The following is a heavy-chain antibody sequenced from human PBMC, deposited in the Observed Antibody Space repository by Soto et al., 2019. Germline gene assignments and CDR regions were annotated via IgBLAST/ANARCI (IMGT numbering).Heavy chain of an antibody. CDR1: GFTFSSYA. CDR3: ARERSGWYGIDY. V-gene: IGHV3-30-3*01. Sequence: QVQLVESGGGVVQPGRSLRLSCAASGFTFSSYAMHWVRQAPGKGLERVAVISYDGSNKYYADSVKGRFPISRDNSKNTLYLQMNSLRAEDTAVYYCARERSGWYGIDYWGQGTLVTVSS. CDR2: ISYDGSNK. J-gene: IGHJ4*02. D-gene: IGHD6-19*01.